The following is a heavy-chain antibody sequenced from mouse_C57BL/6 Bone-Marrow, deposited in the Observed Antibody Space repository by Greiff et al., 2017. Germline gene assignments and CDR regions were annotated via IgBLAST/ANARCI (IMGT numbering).Heavy chain of an antibody. Sequence: EVQLQQSGAELVRPGASVKLSCTASGFNIKDDYMHWVKQRPEQGLEWIGWIDPENGDTEYASKFQGKATITADPSSNTAYLQLSSLTSEDTAVYYCTKGLTTFDYWGQGTTLTVSS. J-gene: IGHJ2*01. V-gene: IGHV14-4*01. CDR1: GFNIKDDY. CDR2: IDPENGDT. D-gene: IGHD1-1*01. CDR3: TKGLTTFDY.